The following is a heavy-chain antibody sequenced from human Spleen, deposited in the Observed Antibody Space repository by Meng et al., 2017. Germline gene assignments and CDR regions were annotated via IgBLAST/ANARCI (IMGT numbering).Heavy chain of an antibody. CDR2: INHSGST. Sequence: QVQLQQWGAVLLKPSETRSLTCAVYGGSFSGYYWSWIRQPPGKGLEWIGEINHSGSTNYNPSLESRATISVDTSQNNLSLKLSSVTAADSAVYYCARGPTTMAHDFDYWGQGTLVTVSS. CDR3: ARGPTTMAHDFDY. J-gene: IGHJ4*02. CDR1: GGSFSGYY. V-gene: IGHV4-34*01. D-gene: IGHD4-11*01.